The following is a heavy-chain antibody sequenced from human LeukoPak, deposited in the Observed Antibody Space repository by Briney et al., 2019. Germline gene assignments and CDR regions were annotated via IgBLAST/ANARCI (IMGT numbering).Heavy chain of an antibody. CDR1: GGTFSSYA. Sequence: SVKVSCKASGGTFSSYAISWVRQAPGQGLEWMGRIIPILGIANYAQRFQGRVTITADKSTSTAYMELSSLRSEDTAVYYCARSDTVTTPHYFDYWGQGTLVTVSS. J-gene: IGHJ4*02. CDR3: ARSDTVTTPHYFDY. D-gene: IGHD4-17*01. V-gene: IGHV1-69*04. CDR2: IIPILGIA.